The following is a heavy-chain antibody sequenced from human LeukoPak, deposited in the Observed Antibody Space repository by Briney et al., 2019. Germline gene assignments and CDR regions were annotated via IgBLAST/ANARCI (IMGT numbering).Heavy chain of an antibody. V-gene: IGHV1-18*01. CDR2: ISAYNGNT. CDR1: GYTFTSHG. Sequence: ASVKVSCKASGYTFTSHGISWVRQAPGQGLEWMGWISAYNGNTNYAQKLQGRVTMTTDTSTSTAYMELRSLRSDDTAVYYCARELVDFWSGYYTGFDYWGQGTLVTVSS. J-gene: IGHJ4*02. D-gene: IGHD3-3*01. CDR3: ARELVDFWSGYYTGFDY.